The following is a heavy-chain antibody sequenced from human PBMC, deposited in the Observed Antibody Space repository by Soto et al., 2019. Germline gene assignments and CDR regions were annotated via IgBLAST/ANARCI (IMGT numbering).Heavy chain of an antibody. D-gene: IGHD3-22*01. CDR3: ARGGSGAYYQDY. V-gene: IGHV3-74*01. Sequence: EVQLVESGGDFVQPGGSLRLSCAASGFTFSSYWMHWVRQVPGKGLVWVSRINSDGSRVNYADSVKGRFAISRDNAKNSLYLHVNSLTVEDTAVHSCARGGSGAYYQDYWGRGTLVTVSS. CDR1: GFTFSSYW. J-gene: IGHJ4*02. CDR2: INSDGSRV.